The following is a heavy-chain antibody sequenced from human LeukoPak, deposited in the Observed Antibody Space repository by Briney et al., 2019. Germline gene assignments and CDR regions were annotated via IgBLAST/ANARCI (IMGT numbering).Heavy chain of an antibody. Sequence: GESLKISCKGSGYSFTSYWIGWVRQMPGKGLEWMRIIYPGDSDTRYSQSFQGQVTISADKSISTAYLQWSSLKASDTAMYYCARLLPSSGWSLDYWGQGTLVTVSS. CDR3: ARLLPSSGWSLDY. CDR2: IYPGDSDT. J-gene: IGHJ4*02. CDR1: GYSFTSYW. V-gene: IGHV5-51*01. D-gene: IGHD6-19*01.